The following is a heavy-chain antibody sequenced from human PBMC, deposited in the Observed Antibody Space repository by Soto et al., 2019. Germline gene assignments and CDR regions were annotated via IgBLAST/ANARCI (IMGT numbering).Heavy chain of an antibody. CDR1: GFTFSSFG. D-gene: IGHD1-26*01. J-gene: IGHJ4*02. CDR2: IWYDGSNK. V-gene: IGHV3-33*01. CDR3: ARRGGGSYEDY. Sequence: QVQLVESGGGVVQPGRSLRLSCAASGFTFSSFGMHWVRQAPGKGLEWVALIWYDGSNKYYADSVKGRFTISRDNSKNTRYLQMNSLRAEDTAGYCCARRGGGSYEDYWGQGTLVTVSS.